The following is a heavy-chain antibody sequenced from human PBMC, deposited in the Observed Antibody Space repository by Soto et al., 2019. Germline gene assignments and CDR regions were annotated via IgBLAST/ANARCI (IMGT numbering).Heavy chain of an antibody. CDR2: IYESGSI. CDR1: SDSISGYY. D-gene: IGHD3-22*01. CDR3: ARSGRSGYYYYYGMDV. J-gene: IGHJ6*02. Sequence: SETLSLTCTVSSDSISGYYWSWIRQPPGKGLGWIGYIYESGSINYKPSLKSRVTMSIDTSKNQFSLKLISVTAADTAVYYCARSGRSGYYYYYGMDVWGQGTTVTVSS. V-gene: IGHV4-59*01.